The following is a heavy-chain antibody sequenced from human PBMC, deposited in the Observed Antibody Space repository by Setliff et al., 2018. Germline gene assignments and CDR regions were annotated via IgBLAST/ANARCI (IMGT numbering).Heavy chain of an antibody. CDR3: ARARYCNDGRCYWTWFGP. J-gene: IGHJ5*02. D-gene: IGHD2-15*01. V-gene: IGHV1-18*01. CDR2: ISGYNGNT. CDR1: GFTFKTYS. Sequence: ASVKVSCKASGFTFKTYSFSWIRQAPGQGLEWVGWISGYNGNTIYAQNFQGRVTMTRDTSTGTVNMELSSLRSEDTAVYYCARARYCNDGRCYWTWFGPWGQGTLVTVSS.